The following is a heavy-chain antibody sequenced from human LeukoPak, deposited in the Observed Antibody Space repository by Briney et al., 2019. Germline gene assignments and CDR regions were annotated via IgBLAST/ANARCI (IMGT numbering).Heavy chain of an antibody. Sequence: PGGSLRLSCAASGFTFDDYAMHWVRQAPGKGLEWVSGVSWNSVSLDYADSVKGRFTISRDNAKNSLYLQMNSLRAEDTALYYCAKGNIYCSGTSCYHDAFDIWGQGTMVTVSS. V-gene: IGHV3-9*01. CDR2: VSWNSVSL. J-gene: IGHJ3*02. CDR3: AKGNIYCSGTSCYHDAFDI. D-gene: IGHD2-2*01. CDR1: GFTFDDYA.